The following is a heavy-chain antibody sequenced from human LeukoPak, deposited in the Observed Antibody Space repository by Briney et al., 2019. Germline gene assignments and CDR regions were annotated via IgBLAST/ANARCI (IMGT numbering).Heavy chain of an antibody. J-gene: IGHJ4*02. V-gene: IGHV3-23*01. Sequence: GGSLRLSCAASGFTFSSYAMSWVRQAPGKGLEWVSGISGSGGSTYYADSVKGRFTISRDNSKNTLYLQMNSLRAEDTAVYYCAKGLHSSSWYFFDYWGQGTLVTVSS. CDR2: ISGSGGST. D-gene: IGHD6-13*01. CDR3: AKGLHSSSWYFFDY. CDR1: GFTFSSYA.